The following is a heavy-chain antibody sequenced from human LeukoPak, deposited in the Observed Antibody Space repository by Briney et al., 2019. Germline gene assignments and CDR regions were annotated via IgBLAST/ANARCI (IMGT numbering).Heavy chain of an antibody. Sequence: SETLSLTCSVSGGSITTSSYYWGWIRQSPGTGLEWIGSMYNSRSTYYNPSLESRVTISVDTSKNLCSLKLNSVTAADMAVYYCARHVGPTASWFDHWGQGTLVTVSS. CDR3: ARHVGPTASWFDH. CDR2: MYNSRST. D-gene: IGHD1-26*01. J-gene: IGHJ5*02. CDR1: GGSITTSSYY. V-gene: IGHV4-39*01.